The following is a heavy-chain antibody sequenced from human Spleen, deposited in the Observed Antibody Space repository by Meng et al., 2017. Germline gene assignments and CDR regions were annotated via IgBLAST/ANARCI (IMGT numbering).Heavy chain of an antibody. Sequence: SVKVSCKASGCTFSSYAISWVRQAPGQGLEWMGGIISIFGTANYAQKLQGRVTITTDESTSTAYMELTRPTSEDPAGYFCGREAGNCVNTTGYSLDYWGQGTRVTGYS. D-gene: IGHD6-25*01. CDR2: IISIFGTA. V-gene: IGHV1-69*05. CDR3: GREAGNCVNTTGYSLDY. J-gene: IGHJ4*02. CDR1: GCTFSSYA.